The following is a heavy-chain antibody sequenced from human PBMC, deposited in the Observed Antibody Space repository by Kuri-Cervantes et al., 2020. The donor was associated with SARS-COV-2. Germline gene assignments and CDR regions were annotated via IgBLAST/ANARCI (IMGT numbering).Heavy chain of an antibody. J-gene: IGHJ6*03. D-gene: IGHD2-2*01. CDR2: IYGGGST. Sequence: GESLKISCAASIFTVNSDYMSWVRQAPGKGLEWVSIIYGGGSTYYADSVKGRFTISRDNSKNTLYLQMNSLKTEDTAVYYCTTDRWYCSSTSCHDYYYYYMDVWGKGTTVTVSS. CDR3: TTDRWYCSSTSCHDYYYYYMDV. V-gene: IGHV3-53*01. CDR1: IFTVNSDY.